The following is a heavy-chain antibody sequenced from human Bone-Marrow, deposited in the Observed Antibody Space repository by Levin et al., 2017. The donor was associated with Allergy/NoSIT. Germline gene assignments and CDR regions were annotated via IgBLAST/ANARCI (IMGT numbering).Heavy chain of an antibody. D-gene: IGHD3-16*02. CDR3: ARDKTSPEFGGVIVLPFDY. Sequence: PGGSLRLSCAASGFTFSSYSMNWVRQAPGKGLEWVSSISSSSSYIYYADSVKGRFTISRDNAKNSLYLQMNSLRAEDTAVYYCARDKTSPEFGGVIVLPFDYWGQGTLVTVSS. CDR2: ISSSSSYI. V-gene: IGHV3-21*01. J-gene: IGHJ4*02. CDR1: GFTFSSYS.